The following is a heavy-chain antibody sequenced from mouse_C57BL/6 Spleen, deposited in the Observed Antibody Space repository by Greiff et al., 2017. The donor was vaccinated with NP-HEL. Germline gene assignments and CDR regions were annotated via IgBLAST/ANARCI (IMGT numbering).Heavy chain of an antibody. D-gene: IGHD2-4*01. CDR2: IDPSDSDT. CDR1: GYTFTSYW. V-gene: IGHV1-52*01. Sequence: QVQLQQPGAELVRPGSSVKLSCKASGYTFTSYWMHWVKQRPIQGLEWIGNIDPSDSDTHYNQKFKDKATLTVDKSSSTAYMQLSSLTSEDSAVYYGTRDDDYDVGSFAYWGQGTLVTVSA. J-gene: IGHJ3*01. CDR3: TRDDDYDVGSFAY.